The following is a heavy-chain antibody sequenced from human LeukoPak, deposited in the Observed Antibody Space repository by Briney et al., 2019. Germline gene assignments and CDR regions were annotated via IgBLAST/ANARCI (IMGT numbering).Heavy chain of an antibody. J-gene: IGHJ3*02. V-gene: IGHV4-59*08. CDR3: ARPAGIATILAGDAFDI. D-gene: IGHD5-24*01. Sequence: SETLSLTCTVSGGSISSYYWSWIRQPPGKGLEWIGYIYYTGSINYNPSLKSRVTISVDTSKNQFSLKLSSVTAADTAVYYCARPAGIATILAGDAFDIWGQGTMVTVSS. CDR1: GGSISSYY. CDR2: IYYTGSI.